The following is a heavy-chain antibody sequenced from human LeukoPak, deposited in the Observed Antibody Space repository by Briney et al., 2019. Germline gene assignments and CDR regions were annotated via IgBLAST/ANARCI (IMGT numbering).Heavy chain of an antibody. J-gene: IGHJ6*02. CDR2: ISAYNGNT. V-gene: IGHV1-18*01. D-gene: IGHD5-12*01. CDR1: GYTFTSYG. CDR3: ARDPDIVSYGMDV. Sequence: ASVKVSCKASGYTFTSYGISWVRQAPGQGLEWMGWISAYNGNTNYAQKLQGRVTMTTDTSTSTAYMEPRSLRSDDTAVYYCARDPDIVSYGMDVWGQGTTVTVSS.